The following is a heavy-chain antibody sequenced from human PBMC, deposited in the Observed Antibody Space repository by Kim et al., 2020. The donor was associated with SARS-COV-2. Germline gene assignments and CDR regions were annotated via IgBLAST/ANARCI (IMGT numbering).Heavy chain of an antibody. CDR2: ISWNSGSI. V-gene: IGHV3-9*01. D-gene: IGHD5-12*01. J-gene: IGHJ6*02. CDR3: AKDELATTTKDYYYYGMDV. CDR1: GFTFDDYA. Sequence: GGSLRLSCAASGFTFDDYAMHWVRQAPGKGLEWVSGISWNSGSIGYADSVKGRFTISRDNAKNSLYLQMNSLRAEDTALYYCAKDELATTTKDYYYYGMDVWGQGTTVTVSS.